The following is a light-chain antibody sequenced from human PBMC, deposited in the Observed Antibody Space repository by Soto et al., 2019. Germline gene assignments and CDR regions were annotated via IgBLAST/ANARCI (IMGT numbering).Light chain of an antibody. CDR3: QLYSGSPWT. CDR1: QSISHKY. V-gene: IGKV3-20*01. Sequence: EIVLTQSPGTLSLSPGERATLSCRTSQSISHKYLAWYQQKPGQAPRLLIHVVSSRSTGIPDRFSGSGSGTDFTLIINTLEPEEFAAYYFQLYSGSPWTFGQGTKVEIK. CDR2: VVS. J-gene: IGKJ1*01.